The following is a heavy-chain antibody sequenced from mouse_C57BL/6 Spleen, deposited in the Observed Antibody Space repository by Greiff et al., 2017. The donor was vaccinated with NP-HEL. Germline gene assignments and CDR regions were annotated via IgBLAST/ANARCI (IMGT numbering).Heavy chain of an antibody. V-gene: IGHV2-6-1*01. Sequence: QVQLQQSGPGLVAPSQSLSITCTVSGFSLTSYGVHWVRQPPGKGLEWLVVIWSDGSTTYNSALKSRLSISKDNSKSQVFLKMNSLQTDDTAMYYCARQPTSIYYGYDGGFDYAMDYWGQGTSVTVSS. CDR2: IWSDGST. CDR3: ARQPTSIYYGYDGGFDYAMDY. CDR1: GFSLTSYG. J-gene: IGHJ4*01. D-gene: IGHD2-2*01.